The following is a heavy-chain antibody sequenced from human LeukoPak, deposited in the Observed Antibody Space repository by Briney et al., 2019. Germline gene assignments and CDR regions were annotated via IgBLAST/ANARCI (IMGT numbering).Heavy chain of an antibody. V-gene: IGHV3-23*01. CDR1: GLTFSTYW. CDR3: AKALVPAASRLFDY. CDR2: ISGSGGST. Sequence: PGGSLRLSCAGCGLTFSTYWMNWVRQAPGKGLEWVSAISGSGGSTYYADSVKGRFTISRDNSKNTLYLQMNSLRAEDTAVYYCAKALVPAASRLFDYWGQGTLVTVSS. D-gene: IGHD2-2*01. J-gene: IGHJ4*02.